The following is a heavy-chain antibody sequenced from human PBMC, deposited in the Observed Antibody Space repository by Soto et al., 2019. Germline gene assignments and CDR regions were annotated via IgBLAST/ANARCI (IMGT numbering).Heavy chain of an antibody. D-gene: IGHD6-6*01. V-gene: IGHV1-18*01. CDR3: ARDRGSSALDY. Sequence: QVQLVQSGAEVKKPGASVKVSCKASGYTFTNYGISWVRQAPGQGLEWMGWISANNGNTNYEQKPQVRVTMNTNTSTTTAYMELTSLRSHDTAVYYCARDRGSSALDYWGQGTLVTVSS. CDR1: GYTFTNYG. J-gene: IGHJ4*02. CDR2: ISANNGNT.